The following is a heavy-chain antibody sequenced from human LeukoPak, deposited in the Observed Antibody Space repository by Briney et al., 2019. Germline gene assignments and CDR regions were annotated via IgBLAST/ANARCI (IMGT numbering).Heavy chain of an antibody. D-gene: IGHD1-26*01. V-gene: IGHV4-34*01. CDR1: GGSFSGYY. CDR3: ANSLVHYSGSYSFDY. J-gene: IGHJ4*02. Sequence: SSETLSLTCAVYGGSFSGYYWSWIRQPPGKGLEWIGSIYYGGSTYYNPSLKSRVTISVDTSKNQFSLKLSSVTAADTAVYYCANSLVHYSGSYSFDYWGQGTLVTVSS. CDR2: IYYGGST.